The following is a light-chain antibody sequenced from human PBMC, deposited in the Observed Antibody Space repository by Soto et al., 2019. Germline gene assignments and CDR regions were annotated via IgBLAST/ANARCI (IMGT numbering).Light chain of an antibody. J-gene: IGKJ1*01. CDR1: QSVSSY. Sequence: EIVLKQSPATLSLSQCEGATLSCRASQSVSSYLAWYQQKPGQAPRLLIYGASTRATGIPDRFSGSGSGTDFTLTISRLEPEDSAVYYCQQYGSSPTWTFGQGTNVDIK. CDR3: QQYGSSPTWT. V-gene: IGKV3-20*01. CDR2: GAS.